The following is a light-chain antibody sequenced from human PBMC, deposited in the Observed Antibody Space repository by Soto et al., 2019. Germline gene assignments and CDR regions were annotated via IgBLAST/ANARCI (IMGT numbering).Light chain of an antibody. V-gene: IGKV1-39*01. Sequence: DIQLTLSPFFVSASLGDRVTITCHASQDISHYLNWYQQKPGKAPKHLIFAASTLQSGVPSRFSGSRSGPDFTLTISSLQPEDFTTYNCQQSYSSPPTFGQGANADI. CDR1: QDISHY. J-gene: IGKJ1*01. CDR2: AAS. CDR3: QQSYSSPPT.